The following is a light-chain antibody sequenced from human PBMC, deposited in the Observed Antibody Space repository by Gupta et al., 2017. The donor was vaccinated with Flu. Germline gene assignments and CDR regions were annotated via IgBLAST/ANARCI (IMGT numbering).Light chain of an antibody. CDR1: SSDVGGYDY. CDR2: EVS. Sequence: QSALTQPASVSGSPGQSVPFSFPGTSSDVGGYDYVSWYQQHPGKAPRLIIYEVSKRPSGVSNRFSGSKSGNTSSLTIAGLQPDDEADYYCSSDATSSAVLFGGGTKVTVL. J-gene: IGLJ2*01. V-gene: IGLV2-14*01. CDR3: SSDATSSAVL.